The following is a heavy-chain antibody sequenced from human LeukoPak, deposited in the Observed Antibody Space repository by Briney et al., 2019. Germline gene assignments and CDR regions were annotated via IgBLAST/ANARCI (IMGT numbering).Heavy chain of an antibody. CDR3: AREALGYLYYFDY. V-gene: IGHV3-11*01. D-gene: IGHD5-18*01. J-gene: IGHJ4*02. CDR2: ISSSGSTI. CDR1: GFTFSDYY. Sequence: TGGSLRLSCAASGFTFSDYYMSWIRQAPGKGLEWVSYISSSGSTIYYADSVKGRFTISRDNAKNSLYLQMNSLRAEDTAVYYCAREALGYLYYFDYWGQGTLVTVSS.